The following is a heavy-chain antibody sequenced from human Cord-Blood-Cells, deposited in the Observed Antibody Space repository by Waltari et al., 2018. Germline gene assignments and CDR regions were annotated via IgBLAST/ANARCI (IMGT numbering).Heavy chain of an antibody. D-gene: IGHD5-12*01. CDR3: AREYSGYDY. V-gene: IGHV3-21*01. Sequence: VQLVEPGGGLVKPGGSLRRACAAYGCTSSSHSMNWFRQAPGKGLEWGSSIRSSSSYIYYADSVKGRFTISRDNAKNSLYLQMNSLRAEDTAVYYCAREYSGYDYLGQGTLVTVSS. CDR2: IRSSSSYI. J-gene: IGHJ4*02. CDR1: GCTSSSHS.